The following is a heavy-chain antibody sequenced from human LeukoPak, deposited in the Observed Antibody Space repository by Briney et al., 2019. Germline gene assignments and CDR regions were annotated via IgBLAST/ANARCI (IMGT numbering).Heavy chain of an antibody. J-gene: IGHJ3*02. CDR3: ARDGSSGSYFCAFDI. CDR1: GFTFSSYS. D-gene: IGHD1-26*01. V-gene: IGHV3-21*01. Sequence: PGGSLRLSCAASGFTFSSYSMNWVRQAPGKGLEWVSSISSSSSYIYYADSVKGRFTISRDNAKNSLYLQMNILRAEDTAVYYCARDGSSGSYFCAFDIWGQGTMVTVSS. CDR2: ISSSSSYI.